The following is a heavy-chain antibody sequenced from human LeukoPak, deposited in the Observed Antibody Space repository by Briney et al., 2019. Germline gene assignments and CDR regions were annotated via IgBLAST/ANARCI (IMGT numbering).Heavy chain of an antibody. CDR3: ARDYRRNYYDSSGYFDY. Sequence: GASVKVSCKASGYTFTSYDINWVRQATGQGLEWMGWINPNSGGTNYAQKFQGRVTMTRDTSISTAYMELSRLRSDDTAVYYCARDYRRNYYDSSGYFDYWGQGTLVTVSS. D-gene: IGHD3-22*01. J-gene: IGHJ4*02. V-gene: IGHV1-2*02. CDR2: INPNSGGT. CDR1: GYTFTSYD.